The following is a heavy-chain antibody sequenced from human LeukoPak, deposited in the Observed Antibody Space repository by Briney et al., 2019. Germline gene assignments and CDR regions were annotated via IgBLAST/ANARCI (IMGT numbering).Heavy chain of an antibody. CDR2: IWYDGSNK. J-gene: IGHJ4*02. V-gene: IGHV3-30-3*01. CDR3: ARAWLRGITMVRGALGY. Sequence: GGSLKLPCAAPGFTFSSYAMHWVRQAQGEGLEWVPVIWYDGSNKYYAVSVKGRFTISRDNSKNTLYLQMNSLRAEDTAVYYCARAWLRGITMVRGALGYWGQGTLVTVSS. CDR1: GFTFSSYA. D-gene: IGHD3-10*01.